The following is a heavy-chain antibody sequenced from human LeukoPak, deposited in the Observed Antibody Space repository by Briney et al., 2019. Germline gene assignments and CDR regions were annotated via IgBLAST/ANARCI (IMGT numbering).Heavy chain of an antibody. Sequence: GGSLRLSCAASGFTFSSYGMLWVRQAPGKGLEWVAVIWYDGSNKYYADSVKGRFTISRDNAKNSLYLQMNSLRAEATAVYYCAREYVYYYGMDVWGQGTTVTVSS. V-gene: IGHV3-33*01. D-gene: IGHD3-16*01. CDR3: AREYVYYYGMDV. J-gene: IGHJ6*02. CDR1: GFTFSSYG. CDR2: IWYDGSNK.